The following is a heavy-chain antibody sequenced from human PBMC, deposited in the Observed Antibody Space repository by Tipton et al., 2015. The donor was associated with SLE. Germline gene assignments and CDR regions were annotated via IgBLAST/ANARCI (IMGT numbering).Heavy chain of an antibody. CDR3: ARGFTSFGVMDAFDL. V-gene: IGHV3-72*01. CDR1: GFTFSDHY. J-gene: IGHJ3*01. Sequence: SLRLSCAASGFTFSDHYMDWGRQGPGQGQERDGSTRNKDNRYTTEYAASLKGRFTIARDDSKNSLYLQMNSLKTEDTAVYYCARGFTSFGVMDAFDLWGQGTMVTVSS. CDR2: TRNKDNRYTT. D-gene: IGHD3-3*01.